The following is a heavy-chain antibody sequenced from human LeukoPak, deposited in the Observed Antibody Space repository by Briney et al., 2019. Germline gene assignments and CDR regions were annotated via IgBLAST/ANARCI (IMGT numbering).Heavy chain of an antibody. Sequence: SETLSLTCTVSGGSISYYYWSWIRPPPGKGLELIGYIYYSGSTNYNPSVKSRVTISVDTSKYQFSLKLTSVTAADTAVYYCARVWSSRKAFDIWGQGTMVTVSS. D-gene: IGHD3-16*01. V-gene: IGHV4-59*01. J-gene: IGHJ3*02. CDR1: GGSISYYY. CDR2: IYYSGST. CDR3: ARVWSSRKAFDI.